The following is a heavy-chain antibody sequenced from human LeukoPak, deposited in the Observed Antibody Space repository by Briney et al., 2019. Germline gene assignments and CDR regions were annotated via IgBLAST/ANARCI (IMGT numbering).Heavy chain of an antibody. CDR3: ARDHRGFYDSSGYYYPSSAFDC. J-gene: IGHJ4*02. CDR1: GGSINSNNYY. V-gene: IGHV4-39*07. CDR2: VYYSGST. D-gene: IGHD3-22*01. Sequence: PSETLSLTCTVSGGSINSNNYYWVWIRQPPGKGLEWIGSVYYSGSTYHNPSLKSRVTISVDMSKNQFSLKLSSVTAADTAVYYCARDHRGFYDSSGYYYPSSAFDCWGQGTLVTVSS.